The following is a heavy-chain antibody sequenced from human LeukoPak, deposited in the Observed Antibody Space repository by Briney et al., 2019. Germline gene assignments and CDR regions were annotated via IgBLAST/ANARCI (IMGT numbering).Heavy chain of an antibody. V-gene: IGHV3-23*01. D-gene: IGHD2-21*02. J-gene: IGHJ4*02. CDR3: ASAPPIVVVTATPDFDY. Sequence: PGGSLRLSCAASGFTLSSYAMSWVRQAPGKGLEWVSAISGSGGSTYYADSVKGRFTISRDNSKNTLYLQMSSLRAEDTAVYYCASAPPIVVVTATPDFDYWGQGTLVTVSS. CDR1: GFTLSSYA. CDR2: ISGSGGST.